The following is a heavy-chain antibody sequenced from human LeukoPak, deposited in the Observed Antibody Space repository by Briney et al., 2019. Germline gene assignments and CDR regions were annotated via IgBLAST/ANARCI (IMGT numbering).Heavy chain of an antibody. D-gene: IGHD4-23*01. CDR3: ARHDYGGVNWFDP. J-gene: IGHJ5*02. CDR1: GGSISSSSYY. V-gene: IGHV4-39*01. CDR2: IYYSGST. Sequence: SETLSLTCTVCGGSISSSSYYWGWIRQPPGKGLEWIGSIYYSGSTYYNPSHKSRVTISVDTSKKHFSLKLSSVTAADTAVYYCARHDYGGVNWFDPWGQGTLVTVSS.